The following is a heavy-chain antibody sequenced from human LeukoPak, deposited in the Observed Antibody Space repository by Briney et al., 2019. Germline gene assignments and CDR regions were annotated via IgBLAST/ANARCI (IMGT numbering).Heavy chain of an antibody. CDR2: ISWNSGSI. V-gene: IGHV3-9*01. D-gene: IGHD3-3*01. Sequence: GRSLILSCAASGFTFDDYAMHWVRQAPGKGLEWVSGISWNSGSIGYADSVKGRFTISRDNAKNSLYLQMNSLRAEDTALYYCAKGRSITIFGVDVAFDYWGQGTLVTVSS. CDR3: AKGRSITIFGVDVAFDY. CDR1: GFTFDDYA. J-gene: IGHJ4*02.